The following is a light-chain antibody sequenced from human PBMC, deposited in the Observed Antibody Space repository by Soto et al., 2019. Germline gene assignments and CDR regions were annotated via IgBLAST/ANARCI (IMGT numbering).Light chain of an antibody. CDR2: GAS. V-gene: IGKV3-20*01. Sequence: EIVLTQSPATLSLSPGERATLSCRASQTVSSNLAWYQQKPGQAPSFLIYGASTRATGIPARFSGGGSGTDFTLTISRLEPEDFAVYYCQQFSSSPITFGQGTRLDIK. J-gene: IGKJ5*01. CDR3: QQFSSSPIT. CDR1: QTVSSN.